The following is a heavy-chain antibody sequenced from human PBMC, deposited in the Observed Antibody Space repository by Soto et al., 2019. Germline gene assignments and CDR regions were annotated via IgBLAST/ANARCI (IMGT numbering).Heavy chain of an antibody. CDR3: TRAHYYDSSGYYYKFTLNDY. J-gene: IGHJ4*02. V-gene: IGHV3-49*03. Sequence: GGSLRLSCTASGFTFGDYAMSWFRQAPGKGLEWVGFIRSKAYGGTTEYAASVKGRFTISRDDSKSIAYLQMNSLKTEDTAVYYCTRAHYYDSSGYYYKFTLNDYWGQGTLVTVSS. CDR2: IRSKAYGGTT. D-gene: IGHD3-22*01. CDR1: GFTFGDYA.